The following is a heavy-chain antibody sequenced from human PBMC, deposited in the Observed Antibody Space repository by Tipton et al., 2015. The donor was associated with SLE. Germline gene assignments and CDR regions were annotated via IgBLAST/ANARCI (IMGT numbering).Heavy chain of an antibody. Sequence: SLRLSCSASAFSITSYWMTWVRQAPGKGLEWLANIKEDGSDKNYVDSVKGRFTISRDNSKNTLYVQMNSLRAEDTAVYYCARDLVGPTGYGMDVWGQGTTVTVSS. CDR2: IKEDGSDK. CDR1: AFSITSYW. J-gene: IGHJ6*02. CDR3: ARDLVGPTGYGMDV. V-gene: IGHV3-7*01. D-gene: IGHD1-26*01.